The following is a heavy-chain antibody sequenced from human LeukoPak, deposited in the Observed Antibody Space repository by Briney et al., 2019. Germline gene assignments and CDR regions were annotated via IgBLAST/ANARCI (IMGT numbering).Heavy chain of an antibody. J-gene: IGHJ4*02. D-gene: IGHD2-2*03. CDR2: VSSNGSST. CDR3: VKELLPKTWIIHLRDTIDY. Sequence: GGSLTLSCSVSGFSFSSYSMHWVRQPPGKGLEYVSAVSSNGSSTYYAYSVKGIFTISRDNSKNTLYLQIRALRAERTAVYYSVKELLPKTWIIHLRDTIDYWGQGTLVTVSS. CDR1: GFSFSSYS. V-gene: IGHV3-64D*06.